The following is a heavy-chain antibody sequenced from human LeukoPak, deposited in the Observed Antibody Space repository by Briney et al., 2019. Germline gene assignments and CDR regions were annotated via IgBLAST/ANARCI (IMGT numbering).Heavy chain of an antibody. CDR3: ARLITGTTRSFDI. D-gene: IGHD1-20*01. V-gene: IGHV4-39*01. CDR2: IYYSGTT. Sequence: SETLSLTCAVSGGSISSTSYYWGWIRQPPGEGLEWIGSIYYSGTTYHNPSLKSRVTISVDTSKNQFSLKLTSVTAADTAVYYCARLITGTTRSFDIWGQGTMVIVSA. J-gene: IGHJ3*02. CDR1: GGSISSTSYY.